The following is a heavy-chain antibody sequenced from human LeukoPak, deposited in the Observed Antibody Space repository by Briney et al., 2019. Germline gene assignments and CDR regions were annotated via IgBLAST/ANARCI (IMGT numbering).Heavy chain of an antibody. D-gene: IGHD1-7*01. J-gene: IGHJ3*01. CDR3: ARVPGGGTAAN. CDR2: IYYSGST. CDR1: GGSVSSGSYY. Sequence: SETLSLTCTVSGGSVSSGSYYWSWIRQPPGRGLEWIGYIYYSGSTNYNPSLKSRVTISVDMSKNQFSLRLSSVTTADTAVYYCARVPGGGTAANWGQGTMVTVSS. V-gene: IGHV4-61*01.